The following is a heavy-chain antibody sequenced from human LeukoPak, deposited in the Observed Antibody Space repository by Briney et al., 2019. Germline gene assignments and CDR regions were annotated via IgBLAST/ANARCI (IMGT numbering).Heavy chain of an antibody. J-gene: IGHJ3*02. V-gene: IGHV3-30*18. CDR1: GFIFSSYG. D-gene: IGHD2-21*02. CDR3: AKPKRAYCGGDCYVDAFDI. CDR2: ISYDGSDQ. Sequence: PGRSLRLSCAASGFIFSSYGMHWVRQAPGKGLEWVAVISYDGSDQYYADSVKGRFTISGDNSKSTLYLQTNSLRVDDTAVYYCAKPKRAYCGGDCYVDAFDIWGQGTMVTVSS.